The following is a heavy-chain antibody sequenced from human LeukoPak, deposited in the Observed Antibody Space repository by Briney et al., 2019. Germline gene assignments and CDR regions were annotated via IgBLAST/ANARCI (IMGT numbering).Heavy chain of an antibody. CDR2: ISGSGGTT. CDR3: AKGSCTGGNCRKDLEY. CDR1: GFTFSSYT. D-gene: IGHD2-15*01. Sequence: PGGSLRLSCAASGFTFSSYTMSWVRQAPGKGLKWVSAISGSGGTTFYADSVKGRFTISRDNANNTVYLRVNSLRAEDTALYYCAKGSCTGGNCRKDLEYWGQGTLVTVSS. J-gene: IGHJ4*02. V-gene: IGHV3-23*01.